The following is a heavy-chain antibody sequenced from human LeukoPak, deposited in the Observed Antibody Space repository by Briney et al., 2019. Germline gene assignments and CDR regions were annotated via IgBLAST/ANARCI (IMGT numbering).Heavy chain of an antibody. V-gene: IGHV1-46*01. CDR1: GYTFTRYY. J-gene: IGHJ6*03. Sequence: ASVKVSCKASGYTFTRYYIHWVRQAPGQGPEWMGMINPSGGSTTYAQSFQGRVTMTRDMSTTTVFMELSSLRSEDTAVYYCARNQWYYDILTGYPGYYYYMDVWGKGTTVTISS. CDR3: ARNQWYYDILTGYPGYYYYMDV. D-gene: IGHD3-9*01. CDR2: INPSGGST.